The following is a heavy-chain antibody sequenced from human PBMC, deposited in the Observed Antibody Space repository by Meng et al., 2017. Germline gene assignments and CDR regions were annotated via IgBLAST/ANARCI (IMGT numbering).Heavy chain of an antibody. D-gene: IGHD6-19*01. J-gene: IGHJ4*02. CDR3: ARAPLADSGWQDY. CDR2: INRNSGGT. V-gene: IGHV1-2*06. CDR1: GYTFTGYY. Sequence: ASVNVSCKASGYTFTGYYMHWVRQAPGQGLEWMGRINRNSGGTNYAQKFQGRVTMTRDTSISTAYMELSGLRSDDTAVYYYARAPLADSGWQDYWGQGTLVTVSS.